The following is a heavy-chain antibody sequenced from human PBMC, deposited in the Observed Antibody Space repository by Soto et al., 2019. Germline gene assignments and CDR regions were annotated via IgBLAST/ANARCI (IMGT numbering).Heavy chain of an antibody. Sequence: SETLSLTCTVSGGSISSYYWSWIRQPPGKGLEWIGYIYYSGSTNYNPSLKSRVTISVDTSKNQFSLKLSSVAAADTAVYYCARLSPKIIREDAFESWGQGTMVTVSS. V-gene: IGHV4-59*08. CDR1: GGSISSYY. CDR2: IYYSGST. CDR3: ARLSPKIIREDAFES. J-gene: IGHJ3*02.